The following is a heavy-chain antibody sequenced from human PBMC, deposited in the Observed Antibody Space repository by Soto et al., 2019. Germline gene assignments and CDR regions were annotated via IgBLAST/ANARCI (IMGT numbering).Heavy chain of an antibody. D-gene: IGHD3-22*01. Sequence: LRLSCAAPGFTFSSYEMNWVRQAPGKGLEWVSYISSSGSTIYYADSVKGRFTISRDNAKNPLYLQMNSLRAEDTAVYYCARVPSRDYYYDSGGYPGAFDIWGQGTMVTVSS. CDR2: ISSSGSTI. J-gene: IGHJ3*02. V-gene: IGHV3-48*03. CDR3: ARVPSRDYYYDSGGYPGAFDI. CDR1: GFTFSSYE.